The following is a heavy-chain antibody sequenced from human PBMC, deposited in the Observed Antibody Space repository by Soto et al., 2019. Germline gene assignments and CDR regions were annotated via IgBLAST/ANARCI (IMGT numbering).Heavy chain of an antibody. CDR3: AREEGFGYYYGMDV. D-gene: IGHD3-16*01. V-gene: IGHV3-30-3*01. CDR1: GFTFSSYA. J-gene: IGHJ6*04. Sequence: GGSLRLSCAASGFTFSSYAMHWVRQAPGKGLEWVAVISYDGSNKYYADSVKGRFTISRDNSKNTLYLQMNSLRAEDTALYYCAREEGFGYYYGMDVWGKGTTVTVSS. CDR2: ISYDGSNK.